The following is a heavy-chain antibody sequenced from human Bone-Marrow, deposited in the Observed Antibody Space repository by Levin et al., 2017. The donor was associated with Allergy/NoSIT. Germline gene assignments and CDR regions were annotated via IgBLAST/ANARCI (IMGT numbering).Heavy chain of an antibody. J-gene: IGHJ4*02. CDR2: ISSSSSYI. Sequence: GESLKISCAASGFTFSSYSMNWVRQAPGKGLEWVSFISSSSSYIYYADSVKGRFTISRDNAKNSLYLQMNSLRAEDTAVYYCALGERTSPIDYWGQGTLVTVSS. D-gene: IGHD3-10*01. V-gene: IGHV3-21*01. CDR1: GFTFSSYS. CDR3: ALGERTSPIDY.